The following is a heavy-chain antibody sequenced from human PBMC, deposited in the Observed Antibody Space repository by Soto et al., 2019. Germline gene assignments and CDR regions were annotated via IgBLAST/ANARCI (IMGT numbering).Heavy chain of an antibody. J-gene: IGHJ4*02. Sequence: QVHLVQSGAEVKKPGASVRVSCKASGYSFTANSMHWVRQAPGEGLEWVGWINPNNGGTNYARKFQGSVTMTRDTSISTAYMDLTMLKSYDTAVYYCAMQRSGVVYWGQGTLVTVSS. CDR2: INPNNGGT. D-gene: IGHD6-25*01. CDR3: AMQRSGVVY. CDR1: GYSFTANS. V-gene: IGHV1-2*04.